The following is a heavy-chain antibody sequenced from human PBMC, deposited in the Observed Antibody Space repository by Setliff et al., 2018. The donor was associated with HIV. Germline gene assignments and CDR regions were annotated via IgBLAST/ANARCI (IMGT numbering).Heavy chain of an antibody. J-gene: IGHJ5*02. CDR1: GGSISSYY. D-gene: IGHD3-10*01. CDR3: ARQRFGEFFYWFDP. V-gene: IGHV4-59*08. CDR2: IYDSGST. Sequence: SETLSLTCTVSGGSISSYYWSWIRQPPGKGLEWIGYIYDSGSTNYNPSLKRRVTISVDTSKNQFSLKLSSVTAADTAVYYCARQRFGEFFYWFDPWGQGTLVTVSS.